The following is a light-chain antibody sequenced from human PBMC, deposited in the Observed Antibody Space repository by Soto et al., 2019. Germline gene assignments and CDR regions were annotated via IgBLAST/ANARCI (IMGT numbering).Light chain of an antibody. CDR2: EAS. CDR3: QQRINGLT. Sequence: EIVLTQSPATLSLSPGERATLSCRASQSVSSDLAWYQQKPGQAPRLLIYEASNRATGIPARFSGSGSGTDFSLTISTLEPEDFAVYYCQQRINGLTFGGGTKVEIK. J-gene: IGKJ4*01. V-gene: IGKV3-11*01. CDR1: QSVSSD.